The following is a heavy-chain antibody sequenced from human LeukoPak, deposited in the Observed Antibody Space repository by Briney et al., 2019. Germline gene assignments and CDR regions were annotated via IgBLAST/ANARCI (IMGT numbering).Heavy chain of an antibody. CDR2: MNPNSGNT. V-gene: IGHV1-8*01. CDR1: GYTFTSYD. CDR3: ARASGITMVQALYYGMDV. J-gene: IGHJ6*02. D-gene: IGHD3-10*01. Sequence: GASVKVSCKASGYTFTSYDINWVRQATGQGLEWMGWMNPNSGNTGYAQKFQGRVTMTRNTSISTAYMELSSLRSEDTAVYYRARASGITMVQALYYGMDVWGQGTTVTVSS.